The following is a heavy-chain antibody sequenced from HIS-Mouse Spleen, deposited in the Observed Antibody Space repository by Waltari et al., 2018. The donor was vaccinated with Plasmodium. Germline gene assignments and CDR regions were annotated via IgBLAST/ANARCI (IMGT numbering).Heavy chain of an antibody. Sequence: QVQLQQWGAGLLKPSETLSLTCAVSGGSFRVSYWSCIRQPPGKGLEWIGEINHSGSTNYNPSRKSRVTISVDTSKNQFSLKLSSVTAADTAVYYCARGSAAAGPFDYWGQGTLVTVSS. J-gene: IGHJ4*02. CDR3: ARGSAAAGPFDY. V-gene: IGHV4-34*02. CDR1: GGSFRVSY. CDR2: INHSGST. D-gene: IGHD6-13*01.